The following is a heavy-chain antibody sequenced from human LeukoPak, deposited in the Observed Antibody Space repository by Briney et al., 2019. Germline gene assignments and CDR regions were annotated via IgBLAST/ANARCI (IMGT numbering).Heavy chain of an antibody. J-gene: IGHJ4*02. V-gene: IGHV3-53*01. D-gene: IGHD2-15*01. CDR3: ARAIQFGGYFDY. Sequence: GGSLRLSCAASGFTVSGDYMSWVREAPGKGLEWVSVIYGAGSTYYVDSVKGRFTISRDNSKNTLYLQMNSLRVEDTAVYYCARAIQFGGYFDYWGQGTLVTVSP. CDR1: GFTVSGDY. CDR2: IYGAGST.